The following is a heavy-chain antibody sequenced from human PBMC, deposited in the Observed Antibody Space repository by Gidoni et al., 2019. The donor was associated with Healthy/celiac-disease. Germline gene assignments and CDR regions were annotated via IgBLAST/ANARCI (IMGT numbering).Heavy chain of an antibody. CDR2: IYYSGST. CDR1: GGSIRSGGYY. Sequence: QVQLQESGPGLVTPSQPLSLTCTVSGGSIRSGGYYWSWIRQHPGKGLEWIGYIYYSGSTYYNPSLKSRVTISVDTSKNQFSLKLSSVTAADTAVYYCARAGLRGDYGSYYFDYWGQGTLVTVSS. CDR3: ARAGLRGDYGSYYFDY. V-gene: IGHV4-31*03. D-gene: IGHD4-17*01. J-gene: IGHJ4*02.